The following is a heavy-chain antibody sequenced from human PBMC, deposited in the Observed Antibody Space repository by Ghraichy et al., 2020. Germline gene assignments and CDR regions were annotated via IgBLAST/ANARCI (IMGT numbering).Heavy chain of an antibody. Sequence: SETLSLTCTVSGGSISSYYWSWIRQPPGKGLEWIGYIYYSGSTNYNPSLKSRVTISVDTSKNQFSLKLSSVTAADTAVYYCARGLPRNYYDYVWRSYLFDAFDIWGQGAMVTVSS. CDR3: ARGLPRNYYDYVWRSYLFDAFDI. D-gene: IGHD3-16*02. CDR1: GGSISSYY. J-gene: IGHJ3*02. CDR2: IYYSGST. V-gene: IGHV4-59*01.